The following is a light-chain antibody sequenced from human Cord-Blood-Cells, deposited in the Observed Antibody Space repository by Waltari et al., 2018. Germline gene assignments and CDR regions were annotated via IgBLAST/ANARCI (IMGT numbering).Light chain of an antibody. CDR1: SSDGGGYNY. J-gene: IGLJ1*01. CDR2: DVS. CDR3: SSYTSSSTPYV. Sequence: QSALTQPASVSGSPGQSITISCTGTSSDGGGYNYVSWYQQHPGKAPKPMIYDVSKRPSGVSNRFSGSKSGNTASLTISGLQAEDEADYYCSSYTSSSTPYVFGTGTKVTVL. V-gene: IGLV2-14*01.